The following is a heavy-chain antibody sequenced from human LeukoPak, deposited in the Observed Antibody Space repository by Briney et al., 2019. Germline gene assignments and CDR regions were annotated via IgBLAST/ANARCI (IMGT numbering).Heavy chain of an antibody. CDR2: IYPADSDT. D-gene: IGHD1-14*01. J-gene: IGHJ6*02. CDR1: GYSFTSQW. Sequence: GESLKISCKGSGYSFTSQWIGWVRQMPGKGLEWMGIIYPADSDTKYSPSFQGQVTISADKSISTAYLQWSSLKASDTAMYYCAGPRTGLHGGYYYGMDVWGQGTTVTVSS. CDR3: AGPRTGLHGGYYYGMDV. V-gene: IGHV5-51*01.